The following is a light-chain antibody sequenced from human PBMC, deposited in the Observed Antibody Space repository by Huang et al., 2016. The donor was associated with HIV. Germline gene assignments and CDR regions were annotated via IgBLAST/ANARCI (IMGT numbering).Light chain of an antibody. CDR2: AAS. CDR3: QQYNNWPTMYP. Sequence: EIVMTQSPATLAVSPGERATLSCRASENVGSNLAWYQHKPGQAPRLIIFAASTRATSVAARFSGSGSGTEFTLTISSLQSEDFALYFCQQYNNWPTMYPFGQGTKVEIK. J-gene: IGKJ2*01. CDR1: ENVGSN. V-gene: IGKV3-15*01.